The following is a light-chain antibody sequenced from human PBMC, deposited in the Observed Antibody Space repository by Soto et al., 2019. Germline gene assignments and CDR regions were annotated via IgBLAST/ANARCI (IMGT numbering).Light chain of an antibody. CDR1: SSNIGAGYD. CDR3: QSYDSSLSVV. J-gene: IGLJ2*01. CDR2: RNS. V-gene: IGLV1-40*01. Sequence: QPVLTQPPSVSGAPGQRVTISCTGSSSNIGAGYDVHWYQQLPGTAPKILIYRNSNRPSGVPDRFSGSKSGTSASLAITGLQAEDEADYYCQSYDSSLSVVFGGGTKLTVL.